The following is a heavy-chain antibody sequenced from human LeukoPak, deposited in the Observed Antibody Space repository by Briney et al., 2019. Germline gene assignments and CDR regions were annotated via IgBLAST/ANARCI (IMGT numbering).Heavy chain of an antibody. CDR1: GGSISSGSYS. Sequence: SETLSLTCGVSGGSISSGSYSWSWIRQPPGKGLEWIGSIYYSGSTYYNPSLKSRVTISVDTSKNQFSLKLSSVTAADTAVYYCARGSSENWFDPWGQGTLVTVSS. V-gene: IGHV4-39*07. CDR3: ARGSSENWFDP. J-gene: IGHJ5*02. CDR2: IYYSGST.